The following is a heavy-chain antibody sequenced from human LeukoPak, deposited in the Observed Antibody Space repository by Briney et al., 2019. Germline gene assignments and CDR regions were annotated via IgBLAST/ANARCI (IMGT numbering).Heavy chain of an antibody. D-gene: IGHD6-19*01. V-gene: IGHV3-48*02. J-gene: IGHJ4*02. CDR1: GFTFSSYS. CDR3: ARASSSVWYDSFDY. CDR2: ISSSSSTI. Sequence: GGSLRLSCAASGFTFSSYSMNWVRQAPGKGLEWVSYISSSSSTIYYADSVEGRFTISRDNAKNSLYLQMNSLRDEDTAVYYCARASSSVWYDSFDYWGQGTLVTVSS.